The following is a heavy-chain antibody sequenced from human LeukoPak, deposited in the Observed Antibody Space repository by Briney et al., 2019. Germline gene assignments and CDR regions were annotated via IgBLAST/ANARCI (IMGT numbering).Heavy chain of an antibody. J-gene: IGHJ4*02. D-gene: IGHD2-21*02. Sequence: PGGSLRLSCAASGFTVSTNYMSWVRQAPGKKLEWVSDIYSDGSTFYADSVKGRFTISRDNAKNSLYLQMNSLRAEDTAVYYCASPSFCGGDCNKPYWGQGTLVTVSS. CDR3: ASPSFCGGDCNKPY. CDR2: IYSDGST. V-gene: IGHV3-53*01. CDR1: GFTVSTNY.